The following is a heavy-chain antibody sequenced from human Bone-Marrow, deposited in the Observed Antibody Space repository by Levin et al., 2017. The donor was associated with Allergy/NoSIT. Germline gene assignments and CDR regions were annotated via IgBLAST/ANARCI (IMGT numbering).Heavy chain of an antibody. CDR3: ARDPHKLGYGQDAFDI. Sequence: GGSLRLSCAASEFTFSSDWMHWVRQAPGKGLVWVSRINSDGSRTSYADSVKGRFTISRDNAKNTLYLQVNSLRAEDTAVYYCARDPHKLGYGQDAFDIWGQGTMVTVSS. V-gene: IGHV3-74*01. CDR2: INSDGSRT. J-gene: IGHJ3*02. D-gene: IGHD5-18*01. CDR1: EFTFSSDW.